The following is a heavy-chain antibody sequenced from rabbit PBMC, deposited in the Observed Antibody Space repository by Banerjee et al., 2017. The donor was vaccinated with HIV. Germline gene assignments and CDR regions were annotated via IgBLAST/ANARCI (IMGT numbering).Heavy chain of an antibody. Sequence: QSLEESGGDLVKPGASLTLTCTASGFSFSSSYWICWVRQAPGKGLEWIGCIYAGSSGSTYYASWAKGRFTISKTSSTTVTLQMTSLTAADTATYFCARDAAGDGILYFGLWGPGTLVTVS. CDR2: IYAGSSGST. J-gene: IGHJ4*01. CDR1: GFSFSSSYW. CDR3: ARDAAGDGILYFGL. D-gene: IGHD5-1*01. V-gene: IGHV1S40*01.